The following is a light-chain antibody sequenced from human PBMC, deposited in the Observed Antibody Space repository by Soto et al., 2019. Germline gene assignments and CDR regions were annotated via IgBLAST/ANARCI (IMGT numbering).Light chain of an antibody. CDR1: SGSIASNY. J-gene: IGLJ1*01. CDR3: QSYDSSNLYV. Sequence: NFMLTQPHSVSESPGKTVTIFCTRSSGSIASNYVQWYQQRPGSAPTTVIYEDNQRPSGVPDRFSGSIDSSSNSASLTISGLKTEDEADYYCQSYDSSNLYVFGTGTKLTVL. V-gene: IGLV6-57*04. CDR2: EDN.